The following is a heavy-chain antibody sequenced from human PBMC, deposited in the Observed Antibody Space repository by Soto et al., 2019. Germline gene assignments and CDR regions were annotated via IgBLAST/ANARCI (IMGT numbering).Heavy chain of an antibody. CDR1: GGSISSSSYY. D-gene: IGHD3-16*01. V-gene: IGHV4-39*01. J-gene: IGHJ4*02. CDR3: ARQGGGDGYNLENFDY. CDR2: IYYSGST. Sequence: QLQLQESGPGLVKPSETLSLTCTVSGGSISSSSYYWGWIRQPPGKGLEWIGSIYYSGSTYYNPSLKSRVTISVDTSKNQFSLKLSSVTAADTAVYYCARQGGGDGYNLENFDYWGQGTLVTVSS.